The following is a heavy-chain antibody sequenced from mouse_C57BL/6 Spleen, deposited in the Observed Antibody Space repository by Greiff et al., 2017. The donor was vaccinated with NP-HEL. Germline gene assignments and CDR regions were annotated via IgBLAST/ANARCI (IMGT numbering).Heavy chain of an antibody. CDR2: ISSGSSTI. CDR3: ARRSLYYAMDY. D-gene: IGHD6-1*01. V-gene: IGHV5-17*01. CDR1: GFTFSDYG. J-gene: IGHJ4*01. Sequence: EVMLVESGGGLVKPGGSLKLSCAASGFTFSDYGMHWVRQAPEKGLEWVAYISSGSSTIYYADTVKGRFTISRDNAKNTPFLQMTSLRSEDTAMYYCARRSLYYAMDYWGQGTSVTVSS.